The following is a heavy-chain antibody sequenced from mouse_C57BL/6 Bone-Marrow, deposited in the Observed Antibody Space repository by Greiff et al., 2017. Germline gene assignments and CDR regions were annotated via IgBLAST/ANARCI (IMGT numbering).Heavy chain of an antibody. D-gene: IGHD4-1*01. CDR3: ARTGSFDY. Sequence: EVKVVEPGGGLVKPGGSLKLSCAASGFTFSDYGMHWVRQAPEKGLEWVAYISRGSSTTYYADTVKGRFTISRDNAKNTLFLQMTRRRSEDTAMYYCARTGSFDYWGQGTTRTVSS. CDR2: ISRGSSTT. J-gene: IGHJ2*01. V-gene: IGHV5-17*01. CDR1: GFTFSDYG.